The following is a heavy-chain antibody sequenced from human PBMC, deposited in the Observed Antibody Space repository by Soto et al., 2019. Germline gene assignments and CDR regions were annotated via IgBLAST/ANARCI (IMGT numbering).Heavy chain of an antibody. CDR1: GYTFTGYY. Sequence: ASVQVSCKASGYTFTGYYMHWVRQAPGQGLEWMGWINPHSGGTNYAQKFQGRVTTTRDTSISTAYMELSRLKSDDTAVYYCARDQYTSIPAAIIQGGFYYYYGMDVWGQGTTVTVSS. J-gene: IGHJ6*02. CDR2: INPHSGGT. V-gene: IGHV1-2*02. CDR3: ARDQYTSIPAAIIQGGFYYYYGMDV. D-gene: IGHD2-2*01.